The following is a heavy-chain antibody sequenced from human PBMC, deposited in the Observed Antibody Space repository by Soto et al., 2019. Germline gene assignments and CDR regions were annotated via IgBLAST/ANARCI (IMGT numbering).Heavy chain of an antibody. CDR1: GGTFSSYA. CDR3: ARGPGSSGYWDYYYYYGMDV. J-gene: IGHJ6*02. Sequence: QVQLVQSGAEVKKPGSSVKVSCKASGGTFSSYAISWVRQAPGQGLEWMGGIIPIFCTANYAQKFQGRVTITSDESTSTAYMELSSLRSEDTAVYYCARGPGSSGYWDYYYYYGMDVWGQGTTVTVSS. V-gene: IGHV1-69*01. CDR2: IIPIFCTA. D-gene: IGHD3-22*01.